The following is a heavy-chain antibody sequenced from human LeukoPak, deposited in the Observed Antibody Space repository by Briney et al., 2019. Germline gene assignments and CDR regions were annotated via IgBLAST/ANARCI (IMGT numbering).Heavy chain of an antibody. CDR1: GFTFSSYA. CDR3: ATSSGSYAYLGFDY. CDR2: ISSNGGST. D-gene: IGHD1-26*01. Sequence: GGSLRLSCAASGFTFSSYAMHWVRQAPGKGLEYVSAISSNGGSTYYANSVKGRFTISRDNSKNTLYLQMGSLRAEDMAVYYCATSSGSYAYLGFDYWGQGTRVTVS. V-gene: IGHV3-64*01. J-gene: IGHJ4*02.